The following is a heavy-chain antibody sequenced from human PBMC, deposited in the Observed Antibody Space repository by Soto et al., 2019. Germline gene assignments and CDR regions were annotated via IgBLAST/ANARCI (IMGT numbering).Heavy chain of an antibody. CDR2: INSDGSST. J-gene: IGHJ6*02. CDR1: GFTFSSYW. Sequence: LRLSCAASGFTFSSYWMHWVRQAPGKGLVWVSRINSDGSSTSYADSVKGRFTISRDNAKNTLYLQMNSLRAEDTAVYYCARVNEDCTNGVCYFPYYYYGMDVWGQGTTVTVSS. D-gene: IGHD2-8*01. V-gene: IGHV3-74*01. CDR3: ARVNEDCTNGVCYFPYYYYGMDV.